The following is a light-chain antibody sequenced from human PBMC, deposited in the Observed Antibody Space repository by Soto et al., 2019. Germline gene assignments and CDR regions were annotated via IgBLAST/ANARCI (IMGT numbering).Light chain of an antibody. J-gene: IGKJ2*01. CDR1: QSVTSN. V-gene: IGKV3-15*01. CDR2: GAT. Sequence: EIVMTQSPATLSVSPGDRATLSCRASQSVTSNLAWYQQKPGQAPRLLIYGATTRATGIPARFSGSGSGTEFTLTITSLQSEDFAVYYCQQYNFWPPYTVGQGTKVDIK. CDR3: QQYNFWPPYT.